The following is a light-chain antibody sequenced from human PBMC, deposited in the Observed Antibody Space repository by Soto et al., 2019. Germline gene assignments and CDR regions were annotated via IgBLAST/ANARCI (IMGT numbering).Light chain of an antibody. J-gene: IGKJ4*01. CDR2: GAS. V-gene: IGKV3-20*01. Sequence: IVLTQSPGTLSLSPGEIATLSCRASQSVSSSYLAWYQPKPGQAPRLLIYGASSRATGIPDRFSGSGSGTDFTLTISRLEPEDFAVYYCQQYGSSPLTFGGGTKVEIK. CDR1: QSVSSSY. CDR3: QQYGSSPLT.